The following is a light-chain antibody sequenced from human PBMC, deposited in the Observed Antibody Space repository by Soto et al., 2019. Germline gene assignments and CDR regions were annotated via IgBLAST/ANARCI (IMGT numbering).Light chain of an antibody. CDR3: SSYTSSSTWV. CDR2: XVS. CDR1: XXXVGGYNY. V-gene: IGLV2-14*04. Sequence: GTXXXVGGYNYVSWYQQHPGKAPXXXXXXVSXRPSXVSNRFSGSKSGNTASLTISGLQAEDEADYYCSSYTSSSTWVFGGGTKLTVL. J-gene: IGLJ3*02.